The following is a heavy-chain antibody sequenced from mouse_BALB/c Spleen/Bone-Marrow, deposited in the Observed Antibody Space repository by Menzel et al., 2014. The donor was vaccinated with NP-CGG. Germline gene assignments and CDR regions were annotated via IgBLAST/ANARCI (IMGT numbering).Heavy chain of an antibody. Sequence: VQLQQSGAELAKPGASVKMSCKDSGYTFTSYWMHWVKQRPGQGLEWIGYINPSTGYTEYNQKFKDKATLTADKSSSTAYMQLSSLTSEDSAVYYCARLGDYDAFAYWGQGTLVTVSA. D-gene: IGHD2-4*01. V-gene: IGHV1-7*01. CDR3: ARLGDYDAFAY. CDR1: GYTFTSYW. CDR2: INPSTGYT. J-gene: IGHJ3*01.